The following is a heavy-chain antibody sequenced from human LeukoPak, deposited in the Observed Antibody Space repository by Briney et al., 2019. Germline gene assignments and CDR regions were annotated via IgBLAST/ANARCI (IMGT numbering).Heavy chain of an antibody. J-gene: IGHJ5*02. Sequence: PSETLSLTCTVSGGSISTYSWTWIRQPPGKGLEWIGYIYYSGSTNYNPSLKSRVTLSVDTSKNQFSLKVSSATAADTAVYYCARHGTTGANLNWFDPWGQGTLVIVSS. D-gene: IGHD1-1*01. CDR1: GGSISTYS. CDR2: IYYSGST. CDR3: ARHGTTGANLNWFDP. V-gene: IGHV4-59*01.